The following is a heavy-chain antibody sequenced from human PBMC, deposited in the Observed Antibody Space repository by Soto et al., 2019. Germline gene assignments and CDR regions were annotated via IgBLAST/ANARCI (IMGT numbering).Heavy chain of an antibody. Sequence: PPETLSLTCPVSGYSISSGYYWGWIRQPPGKGLDWIGSIYHSGSTYYNPSLKSRVAISVDTSKNQFSLDLSSVTAADTAVYYCARVNGYLDSRGQGTLVTVSS. CDR1: GYSISSGYY. J-gene: IGHJ4*02. V-gene: IGHV4-38-2*02. CDR2: IYHSGST. D-gene: IGHD2-8*01. CDR3: ARVNGYLDS.